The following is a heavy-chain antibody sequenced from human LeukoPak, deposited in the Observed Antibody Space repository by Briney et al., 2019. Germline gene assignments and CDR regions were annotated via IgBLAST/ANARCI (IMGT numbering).Heavy chain of an antibody. CDR1: GFTFTDYW. V-gene: IGHV3-7*01. CDR3: ARDGTAAGLYFDL. D-gene: IGHD6-13*01. CDR2: IRQDGGEK. J-gene: IGHJ4*01. Sequence: GGSLRLSCAVSGFTFTDYWVNWVRQAPGKGLEWVASIRQDGGEKYYVDSVKGRFTISRDNTKNSLYLQMSAPRAEDTAVYYCARDGTAAGLYFDLWGQGTLVTVSS.